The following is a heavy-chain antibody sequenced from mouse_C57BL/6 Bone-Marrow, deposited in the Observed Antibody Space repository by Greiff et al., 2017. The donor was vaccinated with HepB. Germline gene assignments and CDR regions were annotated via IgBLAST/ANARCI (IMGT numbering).Heavy chain of an antibody. V-gene: IGHV1-19*01. CDR1: GYTFTDYY. CDR3: AKKVPSYYFDY. CDR2: INPYNGGT. Sequence: VQLQQSGPVLVKPGASVKMSCKASGYTFTDYYMNWVKQSHGKSLEWIGVINPYNGGTSYNQKFKGKATLTVDKSYSTAYMELNSLTSEDSAVYYCAKKVPSYYFDYWGQGTSVTVSS. J-gene: IGHJ4*01. D-gene: IGHD1-1*01.